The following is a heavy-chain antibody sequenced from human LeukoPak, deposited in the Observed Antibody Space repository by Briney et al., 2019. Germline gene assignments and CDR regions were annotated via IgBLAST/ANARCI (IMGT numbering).Heavy chain of an antibody. Sequence: SETLSLTCAVYGGSFSGYYWSWIRQPPGKGLEWIGEINHSGSTNYSPSLKSRVTISVDTSKNQFSLKLNSVTAADTAVYYCARSSGRLWLNWFDPWGQGTLVTVSS. CDR1: GGSFSGYY. D-gene: IGHD5-18*01. CDR3: ARSSGRLWLNWFDP. CDR2: INHSGST. J-gene: IGHJ5*02. V-gene: IGHV4-34*01.